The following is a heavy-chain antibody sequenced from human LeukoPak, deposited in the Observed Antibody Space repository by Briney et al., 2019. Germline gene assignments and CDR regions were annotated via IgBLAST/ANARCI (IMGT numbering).Heavy chain of an antibody. CDR1: GFTVSSNY. D-gene: IGHD5-18*01. V-gene: IGHV3-53*01. J-gene: IGHJ4*02. CDR3: AKEGGYSYGYPFDY. CDR2: IYSGGST. Sequence: PGGSLRLSCAASGFTVSSNYMSWVRQAPGKGLEWVSVIYSGGSTYYADSVKGRFTISRDNSKNTLYLQMNSLRAEDTAVYYCAKEGGYSYGYPFDYWGQGTLVTVSS.